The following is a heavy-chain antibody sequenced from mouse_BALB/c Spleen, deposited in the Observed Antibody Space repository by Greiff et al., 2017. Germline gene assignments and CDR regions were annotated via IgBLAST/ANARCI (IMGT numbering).Heavy chain of an antibody. CDR2: ISDGGSYT. CDR3: ARARYYYGSSPYFDV. Sequence: EVQGVESGGGLVKPGGSLKLSCAASGFTFSDYYMYWVRQTPEKRLEWVATISDGGSYTYYPDSVKGRFTISRDNVKNNLYLQMSSLKSEDTAMYYCARARYYYGSSPYFDVWGAGTTVTVSS. J-gene: IGHJ1*01. CDR1: GFTFSDYY. D-gene: IGHD1-1*01. V-gene: IGHV5-4*02.